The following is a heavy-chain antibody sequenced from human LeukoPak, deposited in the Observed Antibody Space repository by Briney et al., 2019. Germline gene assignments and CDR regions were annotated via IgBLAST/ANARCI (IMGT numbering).Heavy chain of an antibody. D-gene: IGHD3-16*01. J-gene: IGHJ4*02. Sequence: GGSPRLSCAASRFTFSNYAMSWVRQAPGKGLEWVSAIIGSGDTTYYAASVKGRLTISRDNSKNTLYLQMNSLRAEDTAVYYCAKVTGGDMITYGGLDYWGQGTLVTVSS. CDR1: RFTFSNYA. CDR3: AKVTGGDMITYGGLDY. V-gene: IGHV3-23*01. CDR2: IIGSGDTT.